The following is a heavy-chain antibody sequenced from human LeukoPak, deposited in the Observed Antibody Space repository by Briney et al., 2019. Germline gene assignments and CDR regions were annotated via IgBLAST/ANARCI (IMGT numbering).Heavy chain of an antibody. D-gene: IGHD2-15*01. Sequence: SQTLSLTCSVSGGSIGISSHFWGWIRHPPGKGLEWIGSIYYSGNTYYNPSLKSRVTMSVDTSKNHFSLKVTSVTAADTAMYYCARHENIVVVASAAAFDYWGQGTLVTVSS. CDR3: ARHENIVVVASAAAFDY. CDR2: IYYSGNT. V-gene: IGHV4-39*01. J-gene: IGHJ4*02. CDR1: GGSIGISSHF.